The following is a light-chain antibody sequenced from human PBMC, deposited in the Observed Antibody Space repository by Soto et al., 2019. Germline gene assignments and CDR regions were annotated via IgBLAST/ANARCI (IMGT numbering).Light chain of an antibody. CDR3: QQYGSSPPYT. J-gene: IGKJ2*01. CDR2: GSS. V-gene: IGKV3-20*01. Sequence: EVVLTQSPGTLFSSAGERATLSCRASQSVTNNYFAGHQQKPGQAPSLLIFGSSDSATGTPDRFSGSWSWTDLPLTISRMAPEDAAVYYCQQYGSSPPYTFGQGTKLEIK. CDR1: QSVTNNY.